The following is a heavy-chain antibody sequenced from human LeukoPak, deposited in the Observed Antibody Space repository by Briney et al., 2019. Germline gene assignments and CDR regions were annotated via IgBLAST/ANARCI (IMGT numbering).Heavy chain of an antibody. CDR2: ISYDGSNK. J-gene: IGHJ3*02. CDR1: GFTFSSYG. V-gene: IGHV3-30*18. D-gene: IGHD1-26*01. CDR3: AKLIVGATHDAFDI. Sequence: PGGSLRPSCAASGFTFSSYGMHGVRQAPGKGLEWVAVISYDGSNKYYADSVKGRFTISRDNSKNTLYLQMNSLRAEDTAVYYCAKLIVGATHDAFDIWGQGTMVTVSS.